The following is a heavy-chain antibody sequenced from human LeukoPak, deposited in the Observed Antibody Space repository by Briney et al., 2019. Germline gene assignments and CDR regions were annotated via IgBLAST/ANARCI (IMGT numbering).Heavy chain of an antibody. V-gene: IGHV3-21*06. CDR3: AKVQSDIVGAMFFSFDV. Sequence: GGSLRLSCGVSGFTFNSHSMNWVRQAPGKGLEWVASIIGSGSEMFYADSLKGRFTISRDNSKNSLYLQMNSLRVEDTAVYYCAKVQSDIVGAMFFSFDVWGQGTMVSVSS. J-gene: IGHJ3*01. D-gene: IGHD1-26*01. CDR2: IIGSGSEM. CDR1: GFTFNSHS.